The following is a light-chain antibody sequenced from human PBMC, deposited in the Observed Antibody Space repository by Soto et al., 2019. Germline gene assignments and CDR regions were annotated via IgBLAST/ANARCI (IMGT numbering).Light chain of an antibody. CDR3: NSYTSNNTHV. CDR2: DIS. CDR1: SSDVGAFNY. V-gene: IGLV2-14*03. Sequence: QSALTQPGSVSGSPGQAITISCSGTSSDVGAFNYVSWYQQHPGKAPKLMIYDISNRPSGVSNRFSGSKSGNTASLTISGLRAEDEADYYCNSYTSNNTHVFGTGTKVTVL. J-gene: IGLJ1*01.